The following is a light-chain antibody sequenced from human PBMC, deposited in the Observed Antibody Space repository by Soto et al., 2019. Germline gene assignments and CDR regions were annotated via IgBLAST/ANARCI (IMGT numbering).Light chain of an antibody. CDR3: QQRSNWPT. CDR2: DAS. J-gene: IGKJ1*01. V-gene: IGKV3-11*01. Sequence: EIELTQSPATLSLYPGERADISCRASQSVSSYLAWYQQKPGQAPRLLIYDASNRATGIPARFSGSGSGTDFTLTISGLEPEDFAVYYCQQRSNWPTFAQGTKVDIK. CDR1: QSVSSY.